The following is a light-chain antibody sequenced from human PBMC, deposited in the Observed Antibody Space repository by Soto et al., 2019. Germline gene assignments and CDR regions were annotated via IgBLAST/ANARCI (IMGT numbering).Light chain of an antibody. Sequence: QSVLTQPRSVSGSPGQSVTISCTGTSSDVGGYNHVSWYQQHPGKAPKVIIYDVINRPSGVPDRFSGSKSGNTASLTISGLQAEDEADYYCCSYGGTSNYVFGIGTQLTVL. CDR3: CSYGGTSNYV. J-gene: IGLJ7*01. CDR1: SSDVGGYNH. CDR2: DVI. V-gene: IGLV2-11*01.